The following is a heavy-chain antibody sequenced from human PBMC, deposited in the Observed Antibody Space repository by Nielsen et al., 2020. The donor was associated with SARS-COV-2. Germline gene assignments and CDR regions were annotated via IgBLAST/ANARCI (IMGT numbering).Heavy chain of an antibody. CDR2: IIPFFPTT. D-gene: IGHD3-3*01. V-gene: IGHV1-69*06. Sequence: SVKVSCKASGGTFSSYAINWVRQAPGQGLEWMGGIIPFFPTTNYAQKFQGRVTITADKSTSTAYMELSRLRSEDTAVYYCARNRAGYEGYYDFWSGYSPAYYGMDVWGQGTTVTVSS. J-gene: IGHJ6*02. CDR1: GGTFSSYA. CDR3: ARNRAGYEGYYDFWSGYSPAYYGMDV.